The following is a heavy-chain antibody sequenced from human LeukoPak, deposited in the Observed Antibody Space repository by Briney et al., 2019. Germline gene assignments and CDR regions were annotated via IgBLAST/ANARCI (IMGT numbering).Heavy chain of an antibody. CDR2: IYYGGST. CDR3: ARDAIYGNFDY. Sequence: SETLSLTCTVSGGAISSYYWSWIRQPPGKGLEWIGYIYYGGSTNYNPSLKSRVTISLDTPKNQFSLKLTSVSAADTAVYYCARDAIYGNFDYWGQGTLVTVSS. J-gene: IGHJ4*02. D-gene: IGHD3-3*01. CDR1: GGAISSYY. V-gene: IGHV4-59*01.